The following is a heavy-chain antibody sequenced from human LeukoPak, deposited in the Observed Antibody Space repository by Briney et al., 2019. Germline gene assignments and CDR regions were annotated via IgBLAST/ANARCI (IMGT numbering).Heavy chain of an antibody. CDR3: AVIEHWRGFFDY. V-gene: IGHV4-39*01. J-gene: IGHJ4*02. D-gene: IGHD1-1*01. CDR2: IYLSVTT. Sequence: PSETLSLTCSVSGGSISSSSYYLGWIRQPPGKGLEWIGSIYLSVTTYFNPSLKSRVTISVDTSKNQFSLKVSSVTAADTAIYYCAVIEHWRGFFDYWGQGTLVTVSS. CDR1: GGSISSSSYY.